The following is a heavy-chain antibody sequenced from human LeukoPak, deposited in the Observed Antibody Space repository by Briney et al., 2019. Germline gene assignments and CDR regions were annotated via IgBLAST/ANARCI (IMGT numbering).Heavy chain of an antibody. CDR1: GYTFTSYA. J-gene: IGHJ4*02. Sequence: ASVKVSCKASGYTFTSYAMNWVRQAPGQGLEWMGWINTNTGNPTYAQSFTGRFVFSSDTSVSTAYLQIRSLKADDTAVYYCAREVANYDFWSGYYTAFDYWGQGTLVSVCS. CDR3: AREVANYDFWSGYYTAFDY. D-gene: IGHD3-3*01. V-gene: IGHV7-4-1*02. CDR2: INTNTGNP.